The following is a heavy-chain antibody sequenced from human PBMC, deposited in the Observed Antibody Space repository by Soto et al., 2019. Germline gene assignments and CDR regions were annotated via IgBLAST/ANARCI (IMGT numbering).Heavy chain of an antibody. D-gene: IGHD3-3*01. Sequence: DEQLVESGGGSLQPGGSLRLSCAASGFSFRHYAMPWVRQSPGKGLEWVSLISSGGGTTNYADSVKGRFSISRDNTQNMLYLQMNGLRGEDTALYYCAKLKGGLGRFYGMDAWGQGTMVIVSS. V-gene: IGHV3-23*04. CDR2: ISSGGGTT. CDR1: GFSFRHYA. CDR3: AKLKGGLGRFYGMDA. J-gene: IGHJ6*02.